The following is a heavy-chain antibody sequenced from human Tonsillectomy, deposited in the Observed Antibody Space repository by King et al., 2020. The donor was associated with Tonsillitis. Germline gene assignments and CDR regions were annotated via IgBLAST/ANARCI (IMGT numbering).Heavy chain of an antibody. D-gene: IGHD1-26*01. V-gene: IGHV3-7*01. Sequence: VQLVESGGGLIQPGGSLRLSCAASGFTFSSYWMSWVRQAPGKGLEWVANIKQDGSEKYYVDSVKGRFTLSRDNAKNSLYLQMNSLRAEDTAVYYCACDPKWELRFFDYLGRGTLVSVRS. CDR1: GFTFSSYW. J-gene: IGHJ4*02. CDR2: IKQDGSEK. CDR3: ACDPKWELRFFDY.